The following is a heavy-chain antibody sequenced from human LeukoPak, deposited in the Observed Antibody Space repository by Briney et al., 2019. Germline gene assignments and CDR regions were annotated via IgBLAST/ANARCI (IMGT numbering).Heavy chain of an antibody. Sequence: GGSLRLSCAASGFTFRTYGMSWVRQAPGKGLEWVAFIRYDGSNKYYADSVKGRFTISRDNSKNTLYLQMNSLRAADTAVYYCARAITNYGYIFDYWGQGTLVTVSS. V-gene: IGHV3-30*02. CDR1: GFTFRTYG. J-gene: IGHJ4*02. CDR2: IRYDGSNK. D-gene: IGHD5-18*01. CDR3: ARAITNYGYIFDY.